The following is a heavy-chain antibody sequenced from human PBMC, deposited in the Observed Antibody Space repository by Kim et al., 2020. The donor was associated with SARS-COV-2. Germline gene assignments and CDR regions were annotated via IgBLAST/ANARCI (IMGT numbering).Heavy chain of an antibody. V-gene: IGHV3-30*03. D-gene: IGHD6-13*01. CDR2: ISYDGSNK. Sequence: GGSLRLSCAASGFTFSSYGMHWVRQAPGKGLEWVADISYDGSNKYYADSVKGRFTISRDNAKNTLYLQMNSLRAEDTAVYYCAVAGRARDFDIWGQGTMVTVSS. CDR3: AVAGRARDFDI. J-gene: IGHJ3*02. CDR1: GFTFSSYG.